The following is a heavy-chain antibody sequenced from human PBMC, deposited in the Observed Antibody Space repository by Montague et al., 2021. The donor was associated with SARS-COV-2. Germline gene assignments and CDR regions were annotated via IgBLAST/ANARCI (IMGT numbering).Heavy chain of an antibody. CDR3: ARDRGDISGGNSAWFDP. J-gene: IGHJ5*02. Sequence: SETLSLTCTVSGASISTGSDYWTWIRQRPGRGLEWIGNFYYSGGSTYNPSLKSRVTISADTSKNLFSLTLKSVTASDTAVYYCARDRGDISGGNSAWFDPWGQVTLVTVSS. CDR1: GASISTGSDY. CDR2: FYYSGGS. V-gene: IGHV4-61*03. D-gene: IGHD4-23*01.